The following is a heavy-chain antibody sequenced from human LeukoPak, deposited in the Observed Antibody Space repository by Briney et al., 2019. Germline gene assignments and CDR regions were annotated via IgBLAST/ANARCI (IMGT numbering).Heavy chain of an antibody. CDR1: GFTFDDYA. J-gene: IGHJ6*03. CDR2: ISWNSGSI. CDR3: AKDGGYYYYYMDV. Sequence: GRSLRLSCAASGFTFDDYAMHWVQQAPGKGLEWVSGISWNSGSIGYADSVKGRFTISRDNAKNSLYLQMNSLRAGDTALYYCAKDGGYYYYYMDVWGKGTTVTVSS. V-gene: IGHV3-9*01. D-gene: IGHD3-16*01.